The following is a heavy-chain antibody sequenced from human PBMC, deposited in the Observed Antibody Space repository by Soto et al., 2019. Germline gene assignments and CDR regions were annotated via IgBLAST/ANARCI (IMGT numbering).Heavy chain of an antibody. Sequence: GEALKISCKGSGYSFTSYWIGWVRQMPGKGLEWMGIIYPGDSDTRYSPSFQGQVTISADKSISTAYLQWSSLKASDTAMYYCARALDSSGYYYYFDYWGQGTLVTVSS. J-gene: IGHJ4*02. D-gene: IGHD3-22*01. V-gene: IGHV5-51*01. CDR3: ARALDSSGYYYYFDY. CDR2: IYPGDSDT. CDR1: GYSFTSYW.